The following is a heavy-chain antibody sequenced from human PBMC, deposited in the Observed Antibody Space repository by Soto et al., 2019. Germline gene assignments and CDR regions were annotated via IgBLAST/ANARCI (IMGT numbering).Heavy chain of an antibody. CDR2: ISSSSSYI. V-gene: IGHV3-21*01. CDR3: ARGPPYYDILTGFYYYYMDV. Sequence: GSLRLSCAASGFTFSSYSMNWVRQAPGKGLEWVSSISSSSSYIYYADSVKGRFTISRDNAKNSLYLQMNSLRAEDTAVYYCARGPPYYDILTGFYYYYMDVWGKGTTVTVSS. CDR1: GFTFSSYS. D-gene: IGHD3-9*01. J-gene: IGHJ6*03.